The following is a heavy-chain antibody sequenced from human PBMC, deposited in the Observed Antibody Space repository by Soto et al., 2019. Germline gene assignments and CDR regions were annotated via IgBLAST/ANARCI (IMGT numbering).Heavy chain of an antibody. Sequence: PGGSLRLSCAASGFSVRTNYMSWVRQAPGKGLEWVSVFESGGSIYYADSVEGRFIISRDYAKNTVYLQMNSLRADDTAVYYCARAGVTPHFFDYWGQGTLVTVSS. J-gene: IGHJ4*02. CDR3: ARAGVTPHFFDY. CDR1: GFSVRTNY. V-gene: IGHV3-53*01. CDR2: FESGGSI. D-gene: IGHD2-21*02.